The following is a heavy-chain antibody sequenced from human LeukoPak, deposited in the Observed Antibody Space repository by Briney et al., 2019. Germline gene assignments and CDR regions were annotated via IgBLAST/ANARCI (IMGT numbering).Heavy chain of an antibody. V-gene: IGHV5-51*01. CDR3: ARHRFYSNGWSPFDY. D-gene: IGHD6-19*01. CDR2: IYPDDSET. Sequence: PGESLKISCKVSGYIFTTYWIGWLRQMPGKGLEWMGIIYPDDSETRYSPSFQGQVTISADKSLSTAFLQWSSLKASDTAMYYCARHRFYSNGWSPFDYWGQGTLVTVSP. CDR1: GYIFTTYW. J-gene: IGHJ4*02.